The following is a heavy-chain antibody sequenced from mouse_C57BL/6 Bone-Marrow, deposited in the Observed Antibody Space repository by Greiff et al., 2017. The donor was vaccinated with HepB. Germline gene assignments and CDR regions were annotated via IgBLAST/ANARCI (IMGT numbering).Heavy chain of an antibody. CDR2: ISDGGSYT. CDR1: GFTFSSYA. V-gene: IGHV5-4*03. Sequence: EVKLMESGGGLVKPGGSLKLSCAASGFTFSSYAMSWVRQTPEKRLEWVATISDGGSYTYYPDNVKGRFTISRDNAKNNLYLQMSHLKSEDTAMYYCARGGYYCISFAMDYWGQGTSVTVSS. D-gene: IGHD1-1*01. CDR3: ARGGYYCISFAMDY. J-gene: IGHJ4*01.